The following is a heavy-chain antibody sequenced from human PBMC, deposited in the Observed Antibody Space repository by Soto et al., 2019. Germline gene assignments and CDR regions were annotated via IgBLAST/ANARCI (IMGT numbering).Heavy chain of an antibody. D-gene: IGHD6-19*01. CDR1: GYTFIDYY. V-gene: IGHV1-2*02. CDR3: ARPPGYISYWYYFDL. Sequence: QVQLVQSGAEVKKPGASVKVSCEASGYTFIDYYMHWVRQAPGQGFEWMGRISPKSGGTNYAQKFQGRVTMTWDTSLNTAYMEVSSLMSDDTAVYYCARPPGYISYWYYFDLWGQGTLVTVSS. CDR2: ISPKSGGT. J-gene: IGHJ4*02.